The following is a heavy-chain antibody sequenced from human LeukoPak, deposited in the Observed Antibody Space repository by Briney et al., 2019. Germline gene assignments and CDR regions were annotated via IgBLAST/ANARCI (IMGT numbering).Heavy chain of an antibody. CDR1: GFTVSSNY. Sequence: GSLRLSCAASGFTVSSNYMSWIRQPPGKGLEWIGEINHSGSINYNPSLKSRVTISVDTSKNQFSLKLSSVTAADTAVYYCAKRGPYYYGSGSYYKGAQYYFDSWGQGPLVTVSS. J-gene: IGHJ4*02. V-gene: IGHV4-34*08. CDR3: AKRGPYYYGSGSYYKGAQYYFDS. CDR2: INHSGSI. D-gene: IGHD3-10*01.